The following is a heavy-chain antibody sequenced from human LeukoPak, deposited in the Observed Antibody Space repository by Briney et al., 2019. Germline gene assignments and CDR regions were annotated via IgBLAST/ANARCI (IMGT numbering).Heavy chain of an antibody. CDR3: ARDHYDSSGYYIVDY. CDR1: GGSISTYY. D-gene: IGHD3-22*01. J-gene: IGHJ4*02. V-gene: IGHV4-4*07. Sequence: SETLSLTCTVSGGSISTYYGSWIRQPAGKGLEWIGRIYSSGSTNYNPSLKSRVTMSVDTSKNQFSLKLSSVTAADTAVYYCARDHYDSSGYYIVDYWGQGTLVTVSS. CDR2: IYSSGST.